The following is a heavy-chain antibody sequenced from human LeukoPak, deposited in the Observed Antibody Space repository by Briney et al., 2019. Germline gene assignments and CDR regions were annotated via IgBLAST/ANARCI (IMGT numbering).Heavy chain of an antibody. CDR1: GYTFTSYG. V-gene: IGHV1-18*01. CDR2: ISAYNGNT. J-gene: IGHJ4*02. CDR3: ARAVEYSSSSAYFDY. Sequence: ASVKVSCKASGYTFTSYGISWVRQAPGQGLEWMGWISAYNGNTNYAQKLQGRVTMTTDTSTSTAYMELRSLRSDDTAVYYCARAVEYSSSSAYFDYWGQGTLVTVSS. D-gene: IGHD6-6*01.